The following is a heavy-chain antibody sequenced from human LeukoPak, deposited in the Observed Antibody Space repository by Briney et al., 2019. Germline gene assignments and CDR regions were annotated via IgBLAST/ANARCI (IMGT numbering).Heavy chain of an antibody. CDR1: GFTFSSYW. J-gene: IGHJ3*02. Sequence: GGSLRLSCAASGFTFSSYWMTWVRQAPGKGLEWVANIKQDGSEKYYVDSVKGRFTISRDNAKDSLYLQMNSLRAEDTAVYYCARPRRWGAHDRKVIFFNIGAKGKMVTFFS. CDR3: ARPRRWGAHDRKVIFFNI. D-gene: IGHD3-16*01. V-gene: IGHV3-7*01. CDR2: IKQDGSEK.